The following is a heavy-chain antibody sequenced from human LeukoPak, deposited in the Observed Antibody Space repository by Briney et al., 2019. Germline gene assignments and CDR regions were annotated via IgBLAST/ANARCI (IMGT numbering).Heavy chain of an antibody. CDR1: GFTFSGSA. D-gene: IGHD4-23*01. J-gene: IGHJ4*02. CDR2: IRSKANSYAT. V-gene: IGHV3-73*01. CDR3: LTTVVIY. Sequence: PGGSLKLSCAASGFTFSGSAMHWVRQASGKGLEWVGRIRSKANSYATAYAASVKGMFTISRDDSKNTAYLQMNSLKTEDTAMYYCLTTVVIYWGQGTLVTVSS.